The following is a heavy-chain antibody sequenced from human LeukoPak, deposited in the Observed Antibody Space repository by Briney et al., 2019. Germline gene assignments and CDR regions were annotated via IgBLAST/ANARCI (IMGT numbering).Heavy chain of an antibody. V-gene: IGHV3-66*01. CDR1: GFTVSSNY. J-gene: IGHJ6*02. Sequence: GGSLRLSCAASGFTVSSNYMSWVRQAPGKGREGVSVIYSGGSTYYADSVKRRFTISRDNSKNTLYLQMNSLRAEDTAVYYRAKGLWVGMDVWGQGPTVTVSS. CDR2: IYSGGST. D-gene: IGHD3-16*01. CDR3: AKGLWVGMDV.